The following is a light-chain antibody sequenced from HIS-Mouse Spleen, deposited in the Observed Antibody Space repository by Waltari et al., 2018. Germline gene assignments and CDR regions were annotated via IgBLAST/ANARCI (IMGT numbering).Light chain of an antibody. Sequence: QSALTQPASVSGSPGQSITISCTGTSSDVGSYNLVSWYQQHPGKAPKLMIYEGSKRPSGVSNRFAGSKSGNTACLTISVLQAEDEADYYCCSYAGSSTVVFGGGTKLTVL. CDR3: CSYAGSSTVV. V-gene: IGLV2-23*01. CDR1: SSDVGSYNL. CDR2: EGS. J-gene: IGLJ2*01.